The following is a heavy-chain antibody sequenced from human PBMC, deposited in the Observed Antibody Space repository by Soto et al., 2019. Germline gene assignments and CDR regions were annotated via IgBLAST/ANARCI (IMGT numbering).Heavy chain of an antibody. CDR1: GFTFSSYW. CDR3: ARDELQYYYDSSGYPHAANYGMEV. J-gene: IGHJ6*02. D-gene: IGHD3-22*01. V-gene: IGHV3-74*01. CDR2: INSDGSST. Sequence: GGSLRLSCAASGFTFSSYWMHWVRQAPGKGLVWVSRINSDGSSTSYADSVKGRFTISRDNAKNTLYLQMNSLRAEDTAVYYCARDELQYYYDSSGYPHAANYGMEVWGQGTTVTVSS.